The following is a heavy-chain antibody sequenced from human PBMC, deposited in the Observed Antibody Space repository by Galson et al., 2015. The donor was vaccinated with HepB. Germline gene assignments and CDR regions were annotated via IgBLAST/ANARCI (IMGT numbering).Heavy chain of an antibody. J-gene: IGHJ5*02. CDR2: ISSSSSYI. CDR1: GFTFSRYS. Sequence: SLRLSCAASGFTFSRYSMNWVRQAPGKGLEWVSSISSSSSYIYYADSVKGRFTISRDNAKNSLYLQMNSLRAEDTAVYYCARDAPGYIYSSSWYWFDPWGQGTLVTVSS. V-gene: IGHV3-21*01. CDR3: ARDAPGYIYSSSWYWFDP. D-gene: IGHD6-13*01.